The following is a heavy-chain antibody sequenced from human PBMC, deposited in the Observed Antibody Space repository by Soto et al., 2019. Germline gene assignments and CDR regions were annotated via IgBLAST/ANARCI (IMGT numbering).Heavy chain of an antibody. J-gene: IGHJ4*02. D-gene: IGHD1-1*01. Sequence: QVQLQQWGAGLVKPSETLSLSCAVYGQSFSGHSWAWIRQPPEKGLEWIGEISESGSTYYNPSLKRRVTISTDTSKNQFSLKLNSVTAADTAAYFCARGSGIVALPGELEDVNYDFWGQGTLVNVSS. CDR3: ARGSGIVALPGELEDVNYDF. V-gene: IGHV4-34*01. CDR2: ISESGST. CDR1: GQSFSGHS.